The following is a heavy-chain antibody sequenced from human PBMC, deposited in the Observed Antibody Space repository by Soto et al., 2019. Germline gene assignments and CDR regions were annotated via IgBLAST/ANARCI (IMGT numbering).Heavy chain of an antibody. CDR3: VRRVYISSWYFDL. CDR2: INNSGTA. CDR1: GASITKTSSY. Sequence: QVELQQSGPGVVRPSETLSLTCSVPGASITKTSSYWGWVRQPPGKGLEWIGSINNSGTAYYSPSLRSRATLAVETSASLFSVRLMFVTAADTAFYFCVRRVYISSWYFDLWGREKPVIVSS. J-gene: IGHJ2*01. D-gene: IGHD2-8*01. V-gene: IGHV4-39*01.